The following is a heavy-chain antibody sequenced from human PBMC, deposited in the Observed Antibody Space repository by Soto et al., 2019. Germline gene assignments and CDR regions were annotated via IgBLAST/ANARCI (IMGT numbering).Heavy chain of an antibody. CDR3: AINGGGSNYAFDC. CDR2: IGPSGAT. D-gene: IGHD1-26*01. V-gene: IGHV4-34*01. J-gene: IGHJ4*02. Sequence: QVQLQQWGAGLLKPSETMSLTCGVSGGPLSDYNWSWIRQAPGAGLEWIWEIGPSGATYYNPSLRSRVTISHDMSKSQFSLRMTSVTAADTAVYHCAINGGGSNYAFDCRGQGALSTVSS. CDR1: GGPLSDYN.